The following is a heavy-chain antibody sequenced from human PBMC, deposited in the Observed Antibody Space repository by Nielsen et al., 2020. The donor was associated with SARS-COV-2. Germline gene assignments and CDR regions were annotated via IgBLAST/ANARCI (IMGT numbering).Heavy chain of an antibody. Sequence: GESLKISCAASGFTFSSYGMHWVRQAPGKGLEWVAVIWYDGSNKYYADSVKGRFTISRDNAKNSLYLQMNSLRAEDTALYYCAKVPDYGGNSGYWGQGTLVTVSS. CDR3: AKVPDYGGNSGY. V-gene: IGHV3-33*03. J-gene: IGHJ4*02. CDR2: IWYDGSNK. D-gene: IGHD4-23*01. CDR1: GFTFSSYG.